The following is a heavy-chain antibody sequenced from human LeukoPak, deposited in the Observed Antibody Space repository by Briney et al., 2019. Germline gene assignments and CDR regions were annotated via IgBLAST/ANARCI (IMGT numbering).Heavy chain of an antibody. CDR3: ARDRRKLTSSYYYYYNMDV. V-gene: IGHV1-2*02. Sequence: ASVKVPCKASGYTFTAYYMHWVRQAPGQGLERMGWINPNSGGTNYAQNFQGRVTMTRDTSITTAYMELSRLKSDDTALYYCARDRRKLTSSYYYYYNMDVWGQGTTVTVSS. J-gene: IGHJ6*02. CDR2: INPNSGGT. CDR1: GYTFTAYY. D-gene: IGHD1-7*01.